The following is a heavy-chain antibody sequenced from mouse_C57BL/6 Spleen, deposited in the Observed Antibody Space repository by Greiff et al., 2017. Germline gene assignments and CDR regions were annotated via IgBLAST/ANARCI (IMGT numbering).Heavy chain of an antibody. CDR2: INPSTGGT. V-gene: IGHV1-42*01. D-gene: IGHD1-1*01. CDR1: GYSFTGYY. J-gene: IGHJ1*03. CDR3: APYYYGSNWYFDV. Sequence: DVKLQESGPELVKPGASVKISCKASGYSFTGYYMNWVKQSPEKSLEWIGEINPSTGGTTYNQKFKAKATLTVDKSSSTAYMQLKSLTSEDSAVYYCAPYYYGSNWYFDVWGTGTTVTVSS.